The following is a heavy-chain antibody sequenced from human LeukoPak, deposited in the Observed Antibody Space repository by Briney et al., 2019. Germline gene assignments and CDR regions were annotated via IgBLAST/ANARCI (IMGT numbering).Heavy chain of an antibody. V-gene: IGHV3-21*01. CDR3: ARDSGQAPYYDFWSGYFDY. J-gene: IGHJ4*02. D-gene: IGHD3-3*01. Sequence: GGSLRLSCAASGFTFSSYSMNWVRQAPGKGLEWVSSISSSSSYIYYADSVKGRFTISRDNAKNSLYLQMNSLRAEDTAVYYCARDSGQAPYYDFWSGYFDYWGQGTLVTVSS. CDR1: GFTFSSYS. CDR2: ISSSSSYI.